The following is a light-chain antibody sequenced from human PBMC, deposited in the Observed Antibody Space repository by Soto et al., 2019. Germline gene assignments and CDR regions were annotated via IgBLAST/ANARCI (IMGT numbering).Light chain of an antibody. CDR1: QGISNY. Sequence: DIQMTQSPSSLSVSVGDRVTITCRASQGISNYLAWYQQKPGKVPKLLIYAASTLQSGVPSRFSGSGSGTDFTLTISSLQPEDVATYYCQKYNSAPPYTFGQGTKLEIK. CDR3: QKYNSAPPYT. CDR2: AAS. V-gene: IGKV1-27*01. J-gene: IGKJ2*01.